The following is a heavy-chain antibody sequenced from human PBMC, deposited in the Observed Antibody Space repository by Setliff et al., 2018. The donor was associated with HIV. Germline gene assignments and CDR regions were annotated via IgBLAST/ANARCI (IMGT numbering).Heavy chain of an antibody. CDR3: ARNVGGLRSAVNWFDP. D-gene: IGHD4-17*01. J-gene: IGHJ5*02. CDR2: IYSSGST. Sequence: PSETLSLTCSVSGVSISNYYWSWIRQPPGKGLEWVGFIYSSGSTNYNPSLKSPVTISVDTSKNQFSLKLNSVTAADTAVYYCARNVGGLRSAVNWFDPWGQGTLVTVSS. V-gene: IGHV4-59*08. CDR1: GVSISNYY.